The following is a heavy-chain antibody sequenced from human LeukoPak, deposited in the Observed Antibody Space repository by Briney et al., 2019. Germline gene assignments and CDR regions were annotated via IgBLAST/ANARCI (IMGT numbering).Heavy chain of an antibody. J-gene: IGHJ4*02. CDR3: ARDWRSGYSYGYHHY. D-gene: IGHD5-18*01. CDR2: INPNSGGT. Sequence: ASVKVSCKASGYSFTSYNMNWVRQAPGQGLEWMGWINPNSGGTNYAQKFQGRVTMTRDTSISTAYMELSRLRSDDTAVYYCARDWRSGYSYGYHHYWGQGTLVTVSS. V-gene: IGHV1-2*02. CDR1: GYSFTSYN.